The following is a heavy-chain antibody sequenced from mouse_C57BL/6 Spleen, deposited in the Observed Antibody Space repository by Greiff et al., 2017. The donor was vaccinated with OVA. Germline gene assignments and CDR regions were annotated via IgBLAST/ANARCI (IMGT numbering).Heavy chain of an antibody. CDR3: ARRDDGYYYAMDY. CDR1: GYTFTSYW. Sequence: QVQLQQPGAELVKPGASVKLSCKASGYTFTSYWMQWVKQRPGQGLEWIGEIDPSDSYTNYNQKFKGKATLTVDTSSSTAYMQLSSLTSEDSAVYYCARRDDGYYYAMDYWGQGTSVTVSS. V-gene: IGHV1-50*01. J-gene: IGHJ4*01. CDR2: IDPSDSYT. D-gene: IGHD2-3*01.